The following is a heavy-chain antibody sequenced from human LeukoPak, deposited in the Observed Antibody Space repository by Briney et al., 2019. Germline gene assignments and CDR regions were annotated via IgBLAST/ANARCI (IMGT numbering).Heavy chain of an antibody. V-gene: IGHV4-39*07. CDR2: IYYSGST. CDR3: ARDFDDYFDY. J-gene: IGHJ4*02. CDR1: GGSISSSSYY. Sequence: SETLSLTCTVSGGSISSSSYYWGWIRQPPGKGLEWIGSIYYSGSTYYNPSLKSRVTISVDTSKNQFSLKLSSVTAADTAVYYCARDFDDYFDYWGQGTPVTVSS.